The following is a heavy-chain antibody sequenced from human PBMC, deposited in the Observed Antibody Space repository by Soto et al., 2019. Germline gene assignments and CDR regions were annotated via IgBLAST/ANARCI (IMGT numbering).Heavy chain of an antibody. J-gene: IGHJ6*03. CDR1: GGSISSGRYY. CDR2: IYYSGST. CDR3: ARGSFTVNYYYYYMDV. D-gene: IGHD4-17*01. V-gene: IGHV4-31*03. Sequence: PSETLSLTCTVSGGSISSGRYYWSWIRQHPGKGLEWIGYIYYSGSTYYNPSLKSRVTISLDTSKNQFSLKLSSVTAADTAAYYCARGSFTVNYYYYYMDVWGKGTTVTVSS.